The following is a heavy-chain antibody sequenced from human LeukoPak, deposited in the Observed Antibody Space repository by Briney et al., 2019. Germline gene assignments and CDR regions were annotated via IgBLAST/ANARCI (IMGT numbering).Heavy chain of an antibody. D-gene: IGHD2-8*01. CDR2: IIGSGGST. J-gene: IGHJ4*02. CDR3: AKAGCTNIVCYLNS. CDR1: GFSFSTYA. V-gene: IGHV3-23*01. Sequence: GGSLRLSCAAAGFSFSTYAMSWVRQAPGKGLEWVSGIIGSGGSTYYADSVKGRFTISRDNSKNTLYLQMNSLRAEDTAIYYCAKAGCTNIVCYLNSWGQGTLVTVSS.